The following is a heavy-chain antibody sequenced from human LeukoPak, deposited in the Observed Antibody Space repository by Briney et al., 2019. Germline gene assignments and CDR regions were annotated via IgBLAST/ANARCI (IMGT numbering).Heavy chain of an antibody. CDR2: MNPNSGNT. Sequence: ASVKVSCKASGGTFSSYAISWVRQAPGQGLEWMGWMNPNSGNTGYAQKFQGRVSMTRNTSISTAYMELSSLRSEDTAVYYCARGVSVTTEYWGQGTLVTVSS. CDR1: GGTFSSYA. CDR3: ARGVSVTTEY. V-gene: IGHV1-8*02. D-gene: IGHD4-17*01. J-gene: IGHJ4*02.